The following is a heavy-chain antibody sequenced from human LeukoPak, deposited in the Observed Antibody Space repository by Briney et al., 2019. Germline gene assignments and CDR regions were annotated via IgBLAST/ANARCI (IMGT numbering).Heavy chain of an antibody. J-gene: IGHJ4*02. D-gene: IGHD3/OR15-3a*01. CDR3: ARDLSDWLLGYFDY. Sequence: SGGSLRLSCAASGFTFSSYGMHWVRQAPGKGLEWVAFIRYDGSNKYYADSVKGRFTISRDNAKNSLFLQMNSLRAEDTAVYYCARDLSDWLLGYFDYWGQGTLVTVSS. V-gene: IGHV3-30*02. CDR2: IRYDGSNK. CDR1: GFTFSSYG.